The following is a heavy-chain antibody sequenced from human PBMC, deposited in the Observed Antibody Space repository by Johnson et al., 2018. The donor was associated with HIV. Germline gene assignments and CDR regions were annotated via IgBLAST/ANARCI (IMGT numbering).Heavy chain of an antibody. CDR2: IYSGGNT. V-gene: IGHV3-66*02. Sequence: VQLVESGGGLVQPGVSLILSCAASGFTVSSNYMSWVRQSPGKGLEWVSVIYSGGNTYYADSVTGRFTISRDNSRNTLYLQMNSLRVEDTAVYYCAKDFYHYDSSGYSAFDIWGQGTMVTVSS. CDR1: GFTVSSNY. D-gene: IGHD3-22*01. CDR3: AKDFYHYDSSGYSAFDI. J-gene: IGHJ3*02.